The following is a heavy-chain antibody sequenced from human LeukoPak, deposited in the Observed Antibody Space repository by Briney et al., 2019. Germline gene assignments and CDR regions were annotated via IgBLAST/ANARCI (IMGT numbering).Heavy chain of an antibody. Sequence: GGYLRLSCAASGFTFSSYGMHWVRQAPGKGLEGVAVIWYDGSNKYYADSVKGRFTISRDNSKNTLYLQMNSLRAEDTAVYYCARDPVILPGWYFDLWGRGTLVTVSS. CDR3: ARDPVILPGWYFDL. J-gene: IGHJ2*01. V-gene: IGHV3-33*01. D-gene: IGHD3-16*02. CDR2: IWYDGSNK. CDR1: GFTFSSYG.